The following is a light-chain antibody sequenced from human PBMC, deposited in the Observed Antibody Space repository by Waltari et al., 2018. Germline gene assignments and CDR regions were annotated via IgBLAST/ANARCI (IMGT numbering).Light chain of an antibody. CDR1: SSDVGNYNY. V-gene: IGLV2-8*01. CDR2: EVT. Sequence: QSALTQPPSASGSPGQSVTISCTGSSSDVGNYNYVSWYQQHPGKAPKLMIYEVTKRPSGVPDRFSGPKSGNTASLTVSGLQAEDEADYYCSSYAGSNNLMFGGGTKVTVL. J-gene: IGLJ3*02. CDR3: SSYAGSNNLM.